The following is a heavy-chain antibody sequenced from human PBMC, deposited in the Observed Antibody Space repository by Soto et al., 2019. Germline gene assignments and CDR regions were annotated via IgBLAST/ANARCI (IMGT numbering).Heavy chain of an antibody. J-gene: IGHJ4*02. V-gene: IGHV4-59*01. CDR2: IYYSGST. D-gene: IGHD4-17*01. Sequence: SETLSLTCTVSGGSISSYYWSWIRQPPGKGLEWIGYIYYSGSTNYNPSLKSRVTISVDTSKNQFSLKLSSVTAADTAVYYCARGRGDYAEPYFDYWGQGTLVTVS. CDR1: GGSISSYY. CDR3: ARGRGDYAEPYFDY.